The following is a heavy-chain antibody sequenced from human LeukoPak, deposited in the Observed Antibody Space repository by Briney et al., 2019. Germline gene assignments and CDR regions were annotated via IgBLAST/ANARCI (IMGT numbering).Heavy chain of an antibody. Sequence: GGSLRLSCAASGFTFSSYAMSWVRQAPGKGLEWVSAISGSGGSTYYADSVKGRFTISRDNSKNTLYLQMNSPRAEDTAVYYCAKDLQSITMIVVVMGDYWGQGTLVTVSS. J-gene: IGHJ4*02. D-gene: IGHD3-22*01. CDR2: ISGSGGST. CDR1: GFTFSSYA. CDR3: AKDLQSITMIVVVMGDY. V-gene: IGHV3-23*01.